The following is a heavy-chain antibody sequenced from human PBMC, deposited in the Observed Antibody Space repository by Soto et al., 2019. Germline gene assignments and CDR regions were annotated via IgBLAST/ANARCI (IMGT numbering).Heavy chain of an antibody. J-gene: IGHJ4*02. D-gene: IGHD6-13*01. V-gene: IGHV3-30-3*01. Sequence: GGSLRLSCAASGFTFSSYAMHWVRQAPGKGLEWVAVISYDGSNKYYADSVKDRFTISRDNSKNTLYLQMNSLRAEDTAVYYCAREISGIAAAGFDYWGQGTLVTVSS. CDR3: AREISGIAAAGFDY. CDR2: ISYDGSNK. CDR1: GFTFSSYA.